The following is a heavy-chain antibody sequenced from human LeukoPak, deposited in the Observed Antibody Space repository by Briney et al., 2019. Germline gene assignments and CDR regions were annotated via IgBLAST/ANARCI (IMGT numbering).Heavy chain of an antibody. D-gene: IGHD5-24*01. J-gene: IGHJ5*01. Sequence: PGGSLRLSCAVSGFTFSTYWMDWVRQAPGEGLVWVSRISSDGSNTAYADSVKGRFTISRDNAKNTLFLQMSSLRAEDTAVYYCAKRGDGGAWYDSWGQGTLVIVSS. CDR1: GFTFSTYW. CDR2: ISSDGSNT. V-gene: IGHV3-74*01. CDR3: AKRGDGGAWYDS.